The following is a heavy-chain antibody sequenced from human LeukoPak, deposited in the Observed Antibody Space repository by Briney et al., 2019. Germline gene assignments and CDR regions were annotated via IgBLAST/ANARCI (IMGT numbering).Heavy chain of an antibody. Sequence: PSETLSLTGTVSGGSISSSNYYWSWLRQPPGKGLEWIGIIYYSGSTYYNPSLKSRLTISVDTSKNQFSLKLSSVTATDTAVYYCARRGYGSSTSCYEYWFDPWGQGTLVTVSS. CDR1: GGSISSSNYY. J-gene: IGHJ5*02. CDR3: ARRGYGSSTSCYEYWFDP. V-gene: IGHV4-39*01. CDR2: IYYSGST. D-gene: IGHD2-2*01.